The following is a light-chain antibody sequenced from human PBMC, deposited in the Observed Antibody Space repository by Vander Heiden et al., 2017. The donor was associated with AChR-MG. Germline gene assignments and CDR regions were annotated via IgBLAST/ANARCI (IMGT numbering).Light chain of an antibody. Sequence: QSALTQPASVSASPGQSITTSCTGSSRSIGGYNYVSWYQQHPGNAPKLMIYDVSKRPSGVSSRFAGSRSGNTASPTISGLQAEDEAYYYCSSYTSTSTSFFGGRSTKTVL. CDR1: SRSIGGYNY. CDR2: DVS. CDR3: SSYTSTSTSF. J-gene: IGLJ2*01. V-gene: IGLV2-14*01.